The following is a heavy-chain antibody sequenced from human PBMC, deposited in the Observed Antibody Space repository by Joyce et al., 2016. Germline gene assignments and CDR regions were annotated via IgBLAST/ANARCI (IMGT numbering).Heavy chain of an antibody. V-gene: IGHV1-18*01. CDR1: GYTYINYG. J-gene: IGHJ3*02. Sequence: QVQLVQSGAEVKKPGASVKVSCKASGYTYINYGIIWVRQAPGQGLDWMGLISPYNGNTNYAQKFQGRVTMTTETSTSTAYMELRSLRSDDTAVYYCARESGSPWGAFDIWGQGTMVTVSS. CDR3: ARESGSPWGAFDI. D-gene: IGHD1-26*01. CDR2: ISPYNGNT.